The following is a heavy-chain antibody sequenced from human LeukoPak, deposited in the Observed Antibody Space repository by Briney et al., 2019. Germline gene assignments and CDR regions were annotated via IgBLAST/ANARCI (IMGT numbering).Heavy chain of an antibody. V-gene: IGHV4-39*07. Sequence: SETLSLTCTVSGGSISSSSYYWGWIRQPPGKGLEWIGSIYYSGSTYYNPSLKSRVTISVDTSKNQFSLKLSSVTAADTAVYYCARDSHVLLWFGESFWAWDVWGQGTTVTVSS. CDR3: ARDSHVLLWFGESFWAWDV. CDR1: GGSISSSSYY. CDR2: IYYSGST. J-gene: IGHJ6*02. D-gene: IGHD3-10*01.